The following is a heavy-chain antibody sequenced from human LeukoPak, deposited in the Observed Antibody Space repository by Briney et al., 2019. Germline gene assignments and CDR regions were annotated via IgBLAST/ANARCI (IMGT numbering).Heavy chain of an antibody. Sequence: SETLSLTCSVSGGPIGSYYWSWIRQPAGKGLEWIGRIYNTGSTSYNPSLKSRVTMSVDTSKNQFSLKLSSVTAADTAVYYCARSLGVQLWSSYFDYWGQGTQVTVSS. D-gene: IGHD5-18*01. J-gene: IGHJ4*02. CDR1: GGPIGSYY. CDR2: IYNTGST. V-gene: IGHV4-4*07. CDR3: ARSLGVQLWSSYFDY.